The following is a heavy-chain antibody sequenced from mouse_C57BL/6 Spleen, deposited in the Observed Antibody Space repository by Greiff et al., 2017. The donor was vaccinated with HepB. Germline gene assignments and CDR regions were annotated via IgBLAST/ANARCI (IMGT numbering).Heavy chain of an antibody. Sequence: VLLVESGAELMMPGASVKLSCKATGYTFTGYWIEWVKQRPGHGLEWIGEILPASSCTNYNEKFKGKATFTADTSSNTAYMQLSSLTTEDSAIYYCARGGWDERGYWGQGTTLTVSS. CDR1: GYTFTGYW. CDR2: ILPASSCT. D-gene: IGHD4-1*01. CDR3: ARGGWDERGY. V-gene: IGHV1-9*01. J-gene: IGHJ2*01.